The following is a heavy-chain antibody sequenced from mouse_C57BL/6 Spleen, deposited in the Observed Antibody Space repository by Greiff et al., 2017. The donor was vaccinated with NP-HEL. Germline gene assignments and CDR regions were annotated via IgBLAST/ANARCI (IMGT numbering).Heavy chain of an antibody. CDR2: INPSNGGT. CDR3: ARENDYDGDFDY. J-gene: IGHJ2*01. V-gene: IGHV1-53*01. D-gene: IGHD2-4*01. CDR1: GYTFTSYW. Sequence: QVQLKQPGTELVKPGASVKLSCKASGYTFTSYWMHWVKQRPGQGLEWIGNINPSNGGTSYNEKFKSKATLTVDKSSSTAYMQLSSLTSEDSAVYYCARENDYDGDFDYWGQGTTLTVSS.